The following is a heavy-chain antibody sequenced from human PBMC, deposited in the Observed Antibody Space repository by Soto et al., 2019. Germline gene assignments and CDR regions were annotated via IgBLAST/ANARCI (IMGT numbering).Heavy chain of an antibody. V-gene: IGHV2-5*02. D-gene: IGHD3-3*01. J-gene: IGHJ4*02. CDR2: IFWDDDK. CDR3: ARIFDFWSGSYFSY. Sequence: ESGPTLVNPAQTLTLACTFSGFSLSTSGVAVGWIRQAPRKAPEWLAFIFWDDDKRYSPSLENRLTITKDTSKNQVVLTMTNMDPADTATYYCARIFDFWSGSYFSYWGRGNLVTVSS. CDR1: GFSLSTSGVA.